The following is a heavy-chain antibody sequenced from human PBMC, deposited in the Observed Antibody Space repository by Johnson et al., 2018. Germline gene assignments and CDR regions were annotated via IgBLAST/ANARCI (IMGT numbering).Heavy chain of an antibody. CDR1: GFTFSSYA. V-gene: IGHV3-30*18. Sequence: QVQLVQSGGGVVQPGRSLRLSCAASGFTFSSYAMHWVRQAPGKGLEWVAVISYDGSNKYYADSVKGRFTISRDTSKNTRYLQMNSLRAGDTAVSYCANDRLWACGYSAIGDAFDIWGQGTMVTVAS. J-gene: IGHJ3*02. CDR3: ANDRLWACGYSAIGDAFDI. CDR2: ISYDGSNK. D-gene: IGHD5-18*01.